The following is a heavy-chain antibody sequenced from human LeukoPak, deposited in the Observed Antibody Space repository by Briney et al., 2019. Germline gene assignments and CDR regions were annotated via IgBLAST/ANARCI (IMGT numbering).Heavy chain of an antibody. CDR2: IRSKAYGGTT. V-gene: IGHV3-49*03. D-gene: IGHD5-24*01. J-gene: IGHJ2*01. Sequence: GGSLRLSCTASGFTFGDYAMSWFRQAPGKGLEWVGFIRSKAYGGTTEYAASVKGRFTISRDDSKSIAYLQMNSLKTEDTAVYYCTRAAQEMATIITNWYFDLWGRGTLVTVSS. CDR3: TRAAQEMATIITNWYFDL. CDR1: GFTFGDYA.